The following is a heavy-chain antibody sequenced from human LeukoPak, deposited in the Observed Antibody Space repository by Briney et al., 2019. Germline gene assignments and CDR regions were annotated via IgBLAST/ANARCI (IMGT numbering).Heavy chain of an antibody. Sequence: SETLSLTRTVSGGSISSGSYYRSWIRQPAGKGLEWIGRIYTSGSTNYNPSLKSRVTISVDTSKNQFSLKLSSVTAADTAVYYCARGPTRDDVFDIWGQGTMVTVSS. CDR1: GGSISSGSYY. J-gene: IGHJ3*02. CDR2: IYTSGST. CDR3: ARGPTRDDVFDI. V-gene: IGHV4-61*02.